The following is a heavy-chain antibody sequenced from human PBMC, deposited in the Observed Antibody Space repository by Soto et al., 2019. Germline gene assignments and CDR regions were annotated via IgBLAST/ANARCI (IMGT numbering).Heavy chain of an antibody. CDR1: GGSISSSSYY. V-gene: IGHV4-39*01. CDR2: IYYSGST. Sequence: SETLSLTCTVSGGSISSSSYYWGWIRQPPGKGLEWIGSIYYSGSTYYNPSLKSRVTISVDTSKNQFSLKLSSVTAADTAVYYCARSRSSSYYDFWSGYPSIGGIDYWGQGTLVTVS. CDR3: ARSRSSSYYDFWSGYPSIGGIDY. J-gene: IGHJ4*02. D-gene: IGHD3-3*01.